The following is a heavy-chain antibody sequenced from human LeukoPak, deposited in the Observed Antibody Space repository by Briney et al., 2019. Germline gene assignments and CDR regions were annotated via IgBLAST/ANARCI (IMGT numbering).Heavy chain of an antibody. J-gene: IGHJ4*02. CDR1: GFTFSSYG. V-gene: IGHV3-30*02. CDR3: ATRDGYIPG. Sequence: GGSLRLSCAVSGFTFSSYGMHWVRQAPGKGLEWVAFIRYDGSNKYYADSVKGRFTISRDNAKNSLYLQMNSLRAEDTAVYYCATRDGYIPGWGQGTLVTVSS. D-gene: IGHD5-24*01. CDR2: IRYDGSNK.